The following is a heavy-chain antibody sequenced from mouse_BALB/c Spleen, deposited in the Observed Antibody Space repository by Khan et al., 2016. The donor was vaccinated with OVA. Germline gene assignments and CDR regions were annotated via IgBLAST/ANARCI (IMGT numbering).Heavy chain of an antibody. V-gene: IGHV3-6*02. Sequence: EVQLQESGPGLVKPSQSLSLTCSVTGYSITSGYFWNWIRQFPGNELEWMGYIRFDGSNNYNPSLSNRISLTRDTSKNQFFLKLNSVTPEDTSTYYCARGGSSGPAWFTYWGHGTLVTVSA. CDR2: IRFDGSN. CDR3: ARGGSSGPAWFTY. CDR1: GYSITSGYF. J-gene: IGHJ3*01. D-gene: IGHD3-1*01.